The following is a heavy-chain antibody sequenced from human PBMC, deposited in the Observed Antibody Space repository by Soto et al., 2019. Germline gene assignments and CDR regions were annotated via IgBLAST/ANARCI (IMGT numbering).Heavy chain of an antibody. D-gene: IGHD7-27*01. CDR2: IWHDGGNK. CDR3: ARDPKTSGGQHWAFNYFDS. V-gene: IGHV3-30*02. Sequence: PGGSLRLSCAASGFTFSSYGMHWVRQAPGKGLEWVAFIWHDGGNKFYAESVKGRFTISRDNSKSTLYLQVDSLRPEDAAVYYCARDPKTSGGQHWAFNYFDSWGQGTLVTVSS. CDR1: GFTFSSYG. J-gene: IGHJ4*02.